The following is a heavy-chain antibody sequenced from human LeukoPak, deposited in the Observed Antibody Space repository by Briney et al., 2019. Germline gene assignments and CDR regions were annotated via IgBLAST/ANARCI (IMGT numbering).Heavy chain of an antibody. CDR1: GFTFSDYF. J-gene: IGHJ3*02. Sequence: GGSLRLSCAASGFTFSDYFISWVRQAPGKGLEWVANIKQGGIEKFYVDSVKGRFTTSRDDAKSSLYLQMNSLRVEDTAVYYCARDQWPNDAFDIWGQGTMVTVSS. D-gene: IGHD6-19*01. CDR3: ARDQWPNDAFDI. V-gene: IGHV3-7*01. CDR2: IKQGGIEK.